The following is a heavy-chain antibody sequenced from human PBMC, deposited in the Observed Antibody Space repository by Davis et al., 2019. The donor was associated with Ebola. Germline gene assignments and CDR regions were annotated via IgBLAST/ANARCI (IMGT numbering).Heavy chain of an antibody. D-gene: IGHD3-22*01. CDR2: INHSGST. V-gene: IGHV4-34*01. CDR1: GGSFSAYY. CDR3: ASWPYYSDSSDYSPRNFDY. J-gene: IGHJ4*02. Sequence: SETLSLTCAVYGGSFSAYYWTWIRQTPGEGLQWIGEINHSGSTNYNPSLKSRVTISVDTSKNQFSLKLSAVTAADTAVYYCASWPYYSDSSDYSPRNFDYWGQGTLVTVSS.